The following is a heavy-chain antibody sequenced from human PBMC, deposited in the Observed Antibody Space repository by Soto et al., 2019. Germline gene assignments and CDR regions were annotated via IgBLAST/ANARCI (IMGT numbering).Heavy chain of an antibody. Sequence: QIQLVQSGAELKKPGASVKVSCKASGYDFITYGITWVRQAHGQGLEWMGWISAYSGDTNYAQKFQGRVTMTTDTSTSTAYMELRGLRSDDTAMYYCAKATWVQLCEFWGQGTLVTVSS. J-gene: IGHJ4*02. CDR3: AKATWVQLCEF. D-gene: IGHD3-16*01. CDR2: ISAYSGDT. V-gene: IGHV1-18*01. CDR1: GYDFITYG.